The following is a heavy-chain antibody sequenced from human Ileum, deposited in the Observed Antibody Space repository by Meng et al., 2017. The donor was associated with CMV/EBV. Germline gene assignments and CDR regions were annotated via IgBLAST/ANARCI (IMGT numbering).Heavy chain of an antibody. V-gene: IGHV3-7*01. Sequence: GESLKISCAASGFTFSSYWMSWVRQAPGKGLEWVANIKQDGSEKYYVDSVKGRFTISRDNAKNSLYLQMNSLRAEDTAVYYCARDTNWNSVGYFDYWGQGTLVNVSS. CDR3: ARDTNWNSVGYFDY. J-gene: IGHJ4*02. CDR2: IKQDGSEK. D-gene: IGHD1-7*01. CDR1: GFTFSSYW.